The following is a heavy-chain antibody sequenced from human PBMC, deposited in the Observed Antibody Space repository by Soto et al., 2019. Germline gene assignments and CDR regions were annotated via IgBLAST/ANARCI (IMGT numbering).Heavy chain of an antibody. CDR1: GYTFTGYY. Sequence: ASVKVSCKASGYTFTGYYVHWVRQAPGQGLEWMGWINPNSGDTYLAQRFQGRVTMNRDTSIGTAYMELRGLTSDDTAEYYCARGGAIVAAGTRVYLYNAMDVWGQGTTVTVSS. V-gene: IGHV1-2*02. D-gene: IGHD1-26*01. CDR2: INPNSGDT. J-gene: IGHJ6*02. CDR3: ARGGAIVAAGTRVYLYNAMDV.